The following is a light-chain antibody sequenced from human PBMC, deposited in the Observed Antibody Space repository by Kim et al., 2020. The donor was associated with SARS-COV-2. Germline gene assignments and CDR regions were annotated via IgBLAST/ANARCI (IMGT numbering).Light chain of an antibody. J-gene: IGLJ2*01. CDR2: EVS. Sequence: GQSVTIPCTGTSSDGGGYNYVSWYQQHPGKAPKLMIYEVSTRPSGVPDRFSGSKSDNTASLTVSGLQAEDEADYYCSSYAGSNNVLFGGGTQLTVL. V-gene: IGLV2-8*01. CDR1: SSDGGGYNY. CDR3: SSYAGSNNVL.